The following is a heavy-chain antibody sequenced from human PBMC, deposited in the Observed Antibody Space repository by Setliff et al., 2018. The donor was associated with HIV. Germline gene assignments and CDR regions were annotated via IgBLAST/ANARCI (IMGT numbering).Heavy chain of an antibody. CDR2: IYASGRT. D-gene: IGHD3-3*01. V-gene: IGHV4-61*09. CDR3: ARARDFSSGQDN. J-gene: IGHJ4*02. Sequence: PSETLSLTCTVSGGSISSGTYYWSWIRQPAGKGLEWLGHIYASGRTNYSPSLMSRMTISVDTSRNQFSLKLSSVTAADTAIYYCARARDFSSGQDNWGQGTLVTVSS. CDR1: GGSISSGTYY.